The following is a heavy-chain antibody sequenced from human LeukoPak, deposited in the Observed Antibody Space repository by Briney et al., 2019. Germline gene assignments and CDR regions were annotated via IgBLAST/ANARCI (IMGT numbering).Heavy chain of an antibody. CDR2: DSFNGRVQ. CDR1: GFAFNTYG. Sequence: GGSLRLSCAASGFAFNTYGMQWVRQAPGKGLEWVAVDSFNGRVQYYADSVRGRFTISRDNSKNTLYLQMNSLRAEDTAVYYCAKEGKWDVTPFDYWGQGTLVTVSS. CDR3: AKEGKWDVTPFDY. J-gene: IGHJ4*02. V-gene: IGHV3-30*18. D-gene: IGHD1-26*01.